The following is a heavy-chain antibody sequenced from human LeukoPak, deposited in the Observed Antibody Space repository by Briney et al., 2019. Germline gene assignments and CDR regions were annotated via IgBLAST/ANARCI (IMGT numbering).Heavy chain of an antibody. Sequence: PGGSLRLSCAASGFTFSSYWMSWVRQAPGKGLEWVANIKQDGSEKYYVDSVKGRFTISRDNAKNSLYLQMNSLRAEDTAVYYCARGLSRSVAAAGPAYATWGQGTLVTVSS. V-gene: IGHV3-7*01. CDR2: IKQDGSEK. J-gene: IGHJ5*02. CDR3: ARGLSRSVAAAGPAYAT. D-gene: IGHD6-13*01. CDR1: GFTFSSYW.